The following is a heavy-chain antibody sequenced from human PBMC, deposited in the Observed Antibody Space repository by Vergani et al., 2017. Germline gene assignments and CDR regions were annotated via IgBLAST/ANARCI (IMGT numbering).Heavy chain of an antibody. CDR3: ARIRRRHYYDSSPGDCDDMDV. CDR2: IYPGDSDT. D-gene: IGHD3-22*01. Sequence: EVQLVQSGAEVKKPGESLKISCKGSGYSFTSYWIGWVRQMPGKGLEWMGIIYPGDSDTRYSPSFQGQVTIAADQSISTAYLQGSSLKASDTAMYYCARIRRRHYYDSSPGDCDDMDVWGKGSTVTVSS. J-gene: IGHJ6*03. CDR1: GYSFTSYW. V-gene: IGHV5-51*01.